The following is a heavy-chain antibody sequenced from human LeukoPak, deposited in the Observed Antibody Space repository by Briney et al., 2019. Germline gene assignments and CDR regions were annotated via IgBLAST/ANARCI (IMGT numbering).Heavy chain of an antibody. V-gene: IGHV3-74*01. D-gene: IGHD3-9*01. CDR2: INSDGSST. Sequence: PGGSLRLSCAASGLTFSSYWMHWVRQAPGKGLVWVSHINSDGSSTNYADSVKGRFTISRDYAKNTLYLQMNSLRADDTAVYYCASSDILTGYCAYWGQGTLVTVSS. J-gene: IGHJ4*02. CDR1: GLTFSSYW. CDR3: ASSDILTGYCAY.